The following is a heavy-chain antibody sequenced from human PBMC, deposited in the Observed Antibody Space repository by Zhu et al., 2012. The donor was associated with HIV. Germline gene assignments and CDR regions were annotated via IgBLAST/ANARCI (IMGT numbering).Heavy chain of an antibody. CDR1: GYSISSGYY. D-gene: IGHD3-22*01. V-gene: IGHV4-38-2*01. J-gene: IGHJ3*02. Sequence: QVQLQESGPGLVKPSETLSLTCAVSGYSISSGYYWGWIRQPPGKGLEWIGIIYHSGCTYYNPSLKSRVTISIDSSKNQFSLRLSSVIAADTAVYYCAWSIYYYDSSGYYSDAFDIWGQGTMVTVSS. CDR2: IYHSGCT. CDR3: AWSIYYYDSSGYYSDAFDI.